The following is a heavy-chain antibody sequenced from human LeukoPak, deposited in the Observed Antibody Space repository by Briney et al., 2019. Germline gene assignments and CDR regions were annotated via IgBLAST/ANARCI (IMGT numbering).Heavy chain of an antibody. D-gene: IGHD1-1*01. Sequence: PGGSLRLSCAASGFTFSDSYMTWVRQAPGKGLEWLSYMRGKSGDTNYADCVEGRLTLSRDNAKNSLSLQVNSVRLEDTAVLYCARDPKTVRIWGQGTLGNVSS. J-gene: IGHJ4*02. CDR1: GFTFSDSY. V-gene: IGHV3-11*06. CDR2: MRGKSGDT. CDR3: ARDPKTVRI.